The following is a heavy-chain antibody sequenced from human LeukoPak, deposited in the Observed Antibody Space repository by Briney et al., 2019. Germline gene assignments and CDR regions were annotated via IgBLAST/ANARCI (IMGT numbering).Heavy chain of an antibody. D-gene: IGHD4-23*01. J-gene: IGHJ4*02. V-gene: IGHV5-51*01. CDR1: GYSFTSYW. CDR2: IYPGDSDT. Sequence: GESLKISCKGSGYSFTSYWISWVRQLPGKGLEWMGIIYPGDSDTRYSPSFQGQVTISADKSISTAYLQWSSLKASDTAMYYCARHEGYGGNSGAIAFDYWGQGTLVTVSS. CDR3: ARHEGYGGNSGAIAFDY.